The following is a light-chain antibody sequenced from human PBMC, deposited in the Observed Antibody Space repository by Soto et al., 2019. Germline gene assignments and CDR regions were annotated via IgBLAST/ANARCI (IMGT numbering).Light chain of an antibody. CDR2: GAS. J-gene: IGKJ3*01. CDR1: QSVSSNY. Sequence: EIVLTQSPGTLSLSLGERATLSCRASQSVSSNYLAWYQQKPGQAPRLLMYGASTRATGIPDRFSGSGSGTDFTLTISRLEPEDCAVYYCQQDGSSPFTFGPGTKVDIK. CDR3: QQDGSSPFT. V-gene: IGKV3-20*01.